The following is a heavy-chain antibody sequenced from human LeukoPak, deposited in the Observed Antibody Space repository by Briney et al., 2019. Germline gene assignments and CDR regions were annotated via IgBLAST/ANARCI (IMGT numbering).Heavy chain of an antibody. V-gene: IGHV1-8*01. Sequence: ASVKVSCKASGYTFTGYDIYWVRQAPGQGLEWMGWMNPNSGNTCYAQKFQGRVTMTRNTSISTAYMELSSLRSEDTAVYYCARPGYYYYYMDVWGKGTTVTVSS. J-gene: IGHJ6*03. CDR1: GYTFTGYD. CDR3: ARPGYYYYYMDV. CDR2: MNPNSGNT.